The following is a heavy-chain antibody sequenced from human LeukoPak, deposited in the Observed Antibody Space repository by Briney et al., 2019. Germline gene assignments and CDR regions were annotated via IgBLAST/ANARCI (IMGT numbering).Heavy chain of an antibody. CDR1: GFTFDDYA. J-gene: IGHJ4*02. V-gene: IGHV3-9*01. CDR3: AKDMGAYYYDSSALDY. CDR2: LSWNSGSI. Sequence: GGSLRLSCAASGFTFDDYAMHWVRQAPGKGPEWGSGLSWNSGSIGYADSVKVRFTISRDNAKNSLYLQMNSLRAEDTALYYCAKDMGAYYYDSSALDYWGQGTLVTVSS. D-gene: IGHD3-22*01.